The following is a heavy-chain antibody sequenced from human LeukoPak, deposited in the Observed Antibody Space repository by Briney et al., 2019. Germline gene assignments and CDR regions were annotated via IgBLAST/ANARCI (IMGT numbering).Heavy chain of an antibody. J-gene: IGHJ4*02. CDR3: ASQTAY. Sequence: GGSLRLSCAASGFTANSNYMSWVRQAPGKGLEWVSVIYSGGSTYYADSVKGRFTISRDNSKDTLYLQMNSLRAEDTAVYYCASQTAYWGQGTLVTVSS. CDR2: IYSGGST. CDR1: GFTANSNY. V-gene: IGHV3-66*02.